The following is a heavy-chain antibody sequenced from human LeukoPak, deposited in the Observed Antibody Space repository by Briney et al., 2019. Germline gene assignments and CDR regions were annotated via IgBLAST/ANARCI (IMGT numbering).Heavy chain of an antibody. V-gene: IGHV3-15*07. CDR2: IRSNSDGGTI. CDR1: GFTFSNAW. CDR3: ARGGLSIMGY. D-gene: IGHD2/OR15-2a*01. J-gene: IGHJ4*02. Sequence: GGSLRLSCATSGFTFSNAWMNWVRQAPGKGLEWVGRIRSNSDGGTIDYAAPVKGRFTLSRDDSKTTLYLQMNSLQTEDTAVYFCARGGLSIMGYWGQGTLVTVSS.